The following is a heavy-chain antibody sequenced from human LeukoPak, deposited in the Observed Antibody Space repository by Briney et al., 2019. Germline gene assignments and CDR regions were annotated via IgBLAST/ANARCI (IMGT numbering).Heavy chain of an antibody. D-gene: IGHD3-16*01. CDR3: ARHSDVVGAI. J-gene: IGHJ4*02. CDR1: GYTFTHQW. V-gene: IGHV5-51*01. CDR2: IYPRDSDT. Sequence: GESLQISCGASGYTFTHQWIGWVRQLPGAGLEWVGIIYPRDSDTIYSPSFQGHVTISADTSINTAYLEWRSLEASDTAMYYCARHSDVVGAIWGQGTQVTVSS.